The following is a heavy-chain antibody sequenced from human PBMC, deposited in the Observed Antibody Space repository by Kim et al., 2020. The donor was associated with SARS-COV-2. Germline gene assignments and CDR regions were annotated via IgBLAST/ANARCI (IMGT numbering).Heavy chain of an antibody. V-gene: IGHV3-30-3*01. Sequence: GGSLRLSCAASGFTFSSYAMHWVRQAPGKGLEWVAVISYDGSNKYYADSVKGRFTISRDNSKNTLYLQMNSLRAEDTAVYYCASGLWLQNSDYWGQGTLVTVSS. J-gene: IGHJ4*02. D-gene: IGHD5-18*01. CDR3: ASGLWLQNSDY. CDR1: GFTFSSYA. CDR2: ISYDGSNK.